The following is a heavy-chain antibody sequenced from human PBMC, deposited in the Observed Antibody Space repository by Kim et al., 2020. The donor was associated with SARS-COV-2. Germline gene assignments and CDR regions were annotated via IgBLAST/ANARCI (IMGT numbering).Heavy chain of an antibody. V-gene: IGHV3-23*01. CDR2: IGQGGTTFI. CDR3: AKHRRPGYDDFDY. CDR1: GFSFNTFG. D-gene: IGHD5-12*01. J-gene: IGHJ4*02. Sequence: GGSLSLSCAASGFSFNTFGMAWVRQAPGRGLEWVSFIGQGGTTFIKYADSLKGRFTISRDDSKNTLYLQMNSLRVDDTAIYYCAKHRRPGYDDFDYWGQGTMVTVSS.